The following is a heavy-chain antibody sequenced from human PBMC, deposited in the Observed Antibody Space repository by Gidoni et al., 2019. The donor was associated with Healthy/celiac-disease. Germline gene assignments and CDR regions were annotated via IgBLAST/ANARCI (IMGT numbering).Heavy chain of an antibody. V-gene: IGHV3-33*01. CDR1: GFTFSSYG. CDR3: ARDGIAAAGTEGPWYFDY. Sequence: QVQLVESGGGVVQPGRSLRLSCAASGFTFSSYGMHWVRQAPGKGLEWVAVIWYDGSNKYYADSVKGRFTISRDNSKNTLYLQMNSLRAEDTAVYYCARDGIAAAGTEGPWYFDYWGQGTLVTVSS. J-gene: IGHJ4*02. D-gene: IGHD6-13*01. CDR2: IWYDGSNK.